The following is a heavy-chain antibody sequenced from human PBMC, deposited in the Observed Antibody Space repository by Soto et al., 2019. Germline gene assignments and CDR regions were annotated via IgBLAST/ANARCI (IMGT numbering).Heavy chain of an antibody. CDR2: IYYSGST. J-gene: IGHJ4*02. V-gene: IGHV4-30-4*01. D-gene: IGHD5-18*01. Sequence: SETLSLTCTVSGGSISSGDYYWSWIRQPPGKGLEWIGYIYYSGSTYYNPSLKSRVTISVDTSKNQFSLKLSSVTAADTAVYYCAREGSAMVNYYFDYWGQGTLVTVSS. CDR1: GGSISSGDYY. CDR3: AREGSAMVNYYFDY.